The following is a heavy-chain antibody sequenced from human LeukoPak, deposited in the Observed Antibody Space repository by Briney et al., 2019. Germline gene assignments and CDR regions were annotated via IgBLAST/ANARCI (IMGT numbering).Heavy chain of an antibody. V-gene: IGHV4-4*07. CDR1: GGSISSYY. J-gene: IGHJ4*02. Sequence: PSETLSLTCTVSGGSISSYYWSWIRQPAGKGLEWIGRIYTSGSTNYNPSLKSRVTTSVDTSKNQFSLKLSSVTAADTAVYYCARGPAPFWSGYYPLDYWGQGTLVTVSS. CDR3: ARGPAPFWSGYYPLDY. CDR2: IYTSGST. D-gene: IGHD3-3*01.